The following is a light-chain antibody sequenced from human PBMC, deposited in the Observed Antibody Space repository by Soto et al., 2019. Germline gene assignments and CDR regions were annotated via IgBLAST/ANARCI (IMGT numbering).Light chain of an antibody. Sequence: QSALTQPASVSGSPGQSITISCTGTSSDVGGYNYVSWYQQYSGKAPKLMIYDVSNRPSGVSNRFSGSKSGNTASLNISGLQAEDEADYYCASYTSITTPDYVFGTGTKVTVL. CDR2: DVS. V-gene: IGLV2-14*01. CDR3: ASYTSITTPDYV. CDR1: SSDVGGYNY. J-gene: IGLJ1*01.